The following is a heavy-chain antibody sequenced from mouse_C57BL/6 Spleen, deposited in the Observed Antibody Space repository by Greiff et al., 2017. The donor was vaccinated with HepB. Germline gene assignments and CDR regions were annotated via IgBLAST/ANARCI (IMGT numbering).Heavy chain of an antibody. J-gene: IGHJ4*01. Sequence: VQRVESGAELVRPGASVTLSCKASGYTFTDYEMHWVKQTPVHGLEWIGAIDPETGGTAYNQKFKGKAILTADKSSSTAYMELRSLTSEDSAVYYCTRRAYYSNLHAMDYWGQGTSVTVSS. V-gene: IGHV1-15*01. CDR2: IDPETGGT. CDR3: TRRAYYSNLHAMDY. D-gene: IGHD2-5*01. CDR1: GYTFTDYE.